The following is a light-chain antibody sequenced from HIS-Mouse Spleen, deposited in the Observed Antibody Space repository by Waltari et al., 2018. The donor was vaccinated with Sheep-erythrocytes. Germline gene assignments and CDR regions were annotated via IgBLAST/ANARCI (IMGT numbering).Light chain of an antibody. J-gene: IGKJ2*01. CDR1: QSVSSY. CDR3: QQRSNWPPYT. V-gene: IGKV3-11*01. CDR2: DAS. Sequence: EIVLTQSPATLSLSPGERATLSCRASQSVSSYLAWYKQKPGQAPRLLIHDASNRATGIPARFSGSGSGTDFTLTISSLEPEDFAVYYCQQRSNWPPYTFGQGTKLEIK.